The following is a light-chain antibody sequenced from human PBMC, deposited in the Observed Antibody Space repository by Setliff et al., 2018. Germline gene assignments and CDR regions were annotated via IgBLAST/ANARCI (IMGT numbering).Light chain of an antibody. J-gene: IGLJ1*01. Sequence: QSALAQPRSVSGSPGQSVTISCTGTSSDVGGYNYVSWCQQHPGKAPKLMIYDVSKRPSGVPDRFSGSKSGNTASLTISGLQAEDEADYYCCSYAGSYTYVFGTGTKV. CDR3: CSYAGSYTYV. CDR2: DVS. CDR1: SSDVGGYNY. V-gene: IGLV2-11*01.